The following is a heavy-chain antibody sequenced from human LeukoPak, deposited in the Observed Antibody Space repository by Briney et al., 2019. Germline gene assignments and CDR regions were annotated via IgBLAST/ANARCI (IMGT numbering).Heavy chain of an antibody. D-gene: IGHD2-21*01. CDR1: GGVFTTYT. J-gene: IGHJ4*02. V-gene: IGHV1-69*08. CDR2: IIPFLGTT. Sequence: ASVKVSCKASGGVFTTYTISWVRQAPGQGLEWMGSIIPFLGTTNYAQKFQGRVTITADEPTRTAYMELTYVRSDDTAVYYCTIIPNVILFTHYFEYWGQGTLVTVSS. CDR3: TIIPNVILFTHYFEY.